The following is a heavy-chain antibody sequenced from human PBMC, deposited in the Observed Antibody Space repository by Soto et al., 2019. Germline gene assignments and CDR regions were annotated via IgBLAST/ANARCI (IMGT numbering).Heavy chain of an antibody. Sequence: GGSLILSCAASGFTFSSYEMNWVRQAPGKGLEWVSYISSSGSTIYYADSVKGRFTISRDNAKNSLYLQMNSLRAEDTAVYYCAGNWGDDAFDIWGQGTMVTVS. D-gene: IGHD7-27*01. CDR1: GFTFSSYE. V-gene: IGHV3-48*03. CDR2: ISSSGSTI. J-gene: IGHJ3*02. CDR3: AGNWGDDAFDI.